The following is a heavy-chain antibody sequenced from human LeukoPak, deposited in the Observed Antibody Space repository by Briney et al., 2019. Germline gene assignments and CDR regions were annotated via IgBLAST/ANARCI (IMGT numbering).Heavy chain of an antibody. J-gene: IGHJ4*02. V-gene: IGHV3-30*18. Sequence: GGALRLSCAASGFTFSTYAMHWVRQAPGKGLEWVAIISYDGSDKYYSDSVKGQFTISRDNSKNTLYLQMNSLRAEDTAVYYCAKVRVVFNWNYAYYFDSWGQGTLVTVSS. CDR2: ISYDGSDK. D-gene: IGHD1-7*01. CDR3: AKVRVVFNWNYAYYFDS. CDR1: GFTFSTYA.